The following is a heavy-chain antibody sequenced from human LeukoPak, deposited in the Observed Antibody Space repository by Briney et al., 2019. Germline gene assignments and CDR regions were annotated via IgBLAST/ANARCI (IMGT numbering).Heavy chain of an antibody. CDR3: AELGITMIGGV. CDR1: GFTFSSYN. D-gene: IGHD3-10*02. Sequence: GGSLRLSCAASGFTFSSYNMKWVRQAPGKGLEWVSSISRSSSYIYYADSMKGRFTISRDNAKNSLYLQMNSLRAEDTAVYYCAELGITMIGGVWGKGTTVTISS. J-gene: IGHJ6*04. CDR2: ISRSSSYI. V-gene: IGHV3-21*01.